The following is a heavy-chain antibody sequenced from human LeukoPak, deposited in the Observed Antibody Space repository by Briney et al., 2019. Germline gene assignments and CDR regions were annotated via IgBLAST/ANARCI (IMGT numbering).Heavy chain of an antibody. Sequence: SETLSLTCTVPGGSISSYYWSWIRQPAGKGLEWIGRIYTSGSTNYNPSLKSRVTMSVDTSKNQFSLKLSSVTAADTAVYYCARDNPSYGVHAFDIWGQGTMVTVSS. CDR3: ARDNPSYGVHAFDI. V-gene: IGHV4-4*07. CDR2: IYTSGST. CDR1: GGSISSYY. J-gene: IGHJ3*02. D-gene: IGHD1-1*01.